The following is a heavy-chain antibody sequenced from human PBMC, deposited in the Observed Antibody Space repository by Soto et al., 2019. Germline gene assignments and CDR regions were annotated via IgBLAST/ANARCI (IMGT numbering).Heavy chain of an antibody. Sequence: QVQLQESGPGLVKPSETLALTCTVSGGSITNYYCSWFRQPPGKGLEWVGYITYDGYSAYNLPLQSRAPRSSAASKSPFSLMLVSVFASAPAVYYCASHAFAPLHGLVDVRGPGTTVIV. V-gene: IGHV4-59*08. CDR1: GGSITNYY. CDR2: ITYDGYS. CDR3: ASHAFAPLHGLVDV. J-gene: IGHJ6*02. D-gene: IGHD3-10*01.